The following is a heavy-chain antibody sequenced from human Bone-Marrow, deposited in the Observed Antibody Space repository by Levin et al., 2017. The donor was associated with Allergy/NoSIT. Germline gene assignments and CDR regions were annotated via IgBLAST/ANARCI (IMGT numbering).Heavy chain of an antibody. V-gene: IGHV4-59*01. CDR1: SDSIRSDY. D-gene: IGHD2/OR15-2a*01. CDR2: IYYTGST. J-gene: IGHJ2*01. CDR3: ARSYNDYFMYFHL. Sequence: SQTLSLTCTVSSDSIRSDYWSWIRQPPGKGLEWIGYIYYTGSTSYNPSLQSRVTISLDTSKNQFSLKLSSVTAADTAVYYCARSYNDYFMYFHLWGRGTLVTVSS.